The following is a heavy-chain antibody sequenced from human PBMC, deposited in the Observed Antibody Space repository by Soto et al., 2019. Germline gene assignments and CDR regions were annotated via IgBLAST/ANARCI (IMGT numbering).Heavy chain of an antibody. CDR1: GFTFSSYA. V-gene: IGHV3-30-3*01. Sequence: QVQLVESGGGVVQPGRSLRLSCAASGFTFSSYAMHWVRQAPGKGLEWVAVISYDGSNKYYADSVKGRFTISRDNSKNTLYLQMNSLRAEDTAVYYCARVGGIVVVIEGGYFDYWGQGTLVTVSS. CDR2: ISYDGSNK. J-gene: IGHJ4*02. D-gene: IGHD3-22*01. CDR3: ARVGGIVVVIEGGYFDY.